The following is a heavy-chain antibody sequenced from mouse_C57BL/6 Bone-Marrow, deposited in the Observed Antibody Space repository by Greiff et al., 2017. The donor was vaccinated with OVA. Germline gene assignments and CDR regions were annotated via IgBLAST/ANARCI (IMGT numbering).Heavy chain of an antibody. V-gene: IGHV1-81*01. Sequence: QVQLQQSVAELARPGASVKLSCKASGYTFTSYGISWVKQRTGQGLEWIGEIYPRSGNTYYNEKFKGKATLTADKSSSTAYMELRSLTSEDSAVYFCYYGSSYEWFAYWGQGTLVTVSA. CDR1: GYTFTSYG. CDR3: YYGSSYEWFAY. J-gene: IGHJ3*01. CDR2: IYPRSGNT. D-gene: IGHD1-1*01.